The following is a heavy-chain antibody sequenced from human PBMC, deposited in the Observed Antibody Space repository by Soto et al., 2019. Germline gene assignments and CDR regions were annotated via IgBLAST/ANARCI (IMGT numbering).Heavy chain of an antibody. Sequence: ASVKVSCKASGYTFTGYYMHWVRQAPGQGLEWMGWINPNSGGTNYAQKFQGWVTMTRDTSISTAYMEVGSLTSDDTAMYYCARGNPFNYAGFDVWGQGTKVTVSS. V-gene: IGHV1-2*04. J-gene: IGHJ6*02. CDR3: ARGNPFNYAGFDV. CDR1: GYTFTGYY. CDR2: INPNSGGT. D-gene: IGHD3-16*01.